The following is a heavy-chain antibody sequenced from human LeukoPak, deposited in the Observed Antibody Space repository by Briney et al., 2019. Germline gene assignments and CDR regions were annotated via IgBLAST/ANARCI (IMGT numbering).Heavy chain of an antibody. CDR1: GGSISSSNW. CDR2: IYHSGST. CDR3: ATIGVGGAPLPNDYGGNLDY. D-gene: IGHD4-23*01. J-gene: IGHJ4*02. Sequence: SGTLSLTCAVSGGSISSSNWWSWVRQPPGKGLEWIGEIYHSGSTNYNPSLKSRVTISVDKSKNQFSLKLSSVTAADTAVYYCATIGVGGAPLPNDYGGNLDYWGQGTLVTVSS. V-gene: IGHV4-4*02.